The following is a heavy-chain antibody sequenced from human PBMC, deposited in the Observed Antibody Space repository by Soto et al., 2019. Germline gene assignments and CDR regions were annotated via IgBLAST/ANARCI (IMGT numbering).Heavy chain of an antibody. J-gene: IGHJ5*02. CDR3: ARSTQVDTAMVSWFDP. CDR1: RCSISSGGYS. CDR2: IYHSGST. V-gene: IGHV4-30-2*01. Sequence: SESLSLTCAGARCSISSGGYSWSWIRQPPGKGLEWIGYIYHSGSTYYNPSLKSRVTISVDRSKNQFSLKLSSVTAADTAVYYCARSTQVDTAMVSWFDPWGQGTLVTVSS. D-gene: IGHD5-18*01.